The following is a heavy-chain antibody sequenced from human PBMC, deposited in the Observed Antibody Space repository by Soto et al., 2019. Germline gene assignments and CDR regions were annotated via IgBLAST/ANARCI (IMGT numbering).Heavy chain of an antibody. CDR1: GFTFSSYS. Sequence: EVQLVESGGGLVQPGGSLRLSCAASGFTFSSYSMNWVRQAPGKGLEWVSYISSSSSTIYYADSVKGRFTISRDNAKNSLYLQMNSLRAEETAVYYCAREGYSYGYGEDYYYGMDVWGQGTTVTVSS. D-gene: IGHD5-18*01. J-gene: IGHJ6*02. V-gene: IGHV3-48*01. CDR2: ISSSSSTI. CDR3: AREGYSYGYGEDYYYGMDV.